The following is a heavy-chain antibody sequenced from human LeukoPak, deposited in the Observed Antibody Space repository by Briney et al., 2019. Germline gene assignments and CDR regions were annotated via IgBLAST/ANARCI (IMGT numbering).Heavy chain of an antibody. Sequence: SEALSLTCAVYGGSFSGYYWSWIRQPPGKGLEWIGEINHSGSTNYNPSLKSRVTISVDTSKNQFSLKLSSVTAADTAVYYCARGSSGSYLLDYWGQGTLVTVSS. V-gene: IGHV4-34*01. CDR2: INHSGST. J-gene: IGHJ4*02. D-gene: IGHD1-26*01. CDR3: ARGSSGSYLLDY. CDR1: GGSFSGYY.